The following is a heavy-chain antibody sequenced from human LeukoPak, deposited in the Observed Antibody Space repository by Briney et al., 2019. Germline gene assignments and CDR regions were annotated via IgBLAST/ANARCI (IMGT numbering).Heavy chain of an antibody. CDR2: IYPGESDT. D-gene: IGHD6-13*01. V-gene: IGHV5-51*01. J-gene: IGHJ6*02. Sequence: GGPLKISWKGSGYTFTTFRIGGVRKMPGKGLEGLGIIYPGESDTRYSPSFQGQVTISADKSSSTAYLQWSSLKASDTAMYYCARVSVAAAGTTPYYYYGMDVWGQGTTVTVSS. CDR3: ARVSVAAAGTTPYYYYGMDV. CDR1: GYTFTTFR.